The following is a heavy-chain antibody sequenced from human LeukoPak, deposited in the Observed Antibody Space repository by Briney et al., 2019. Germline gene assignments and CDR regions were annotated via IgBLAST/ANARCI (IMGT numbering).Heavy chain of an antibody. Sequence: ASVKVSCKASGYTFTSYYMHWVRQAPGQGLEWMGIINPSGGSTSYAQKFQGRVTMTRDISTSTVYMELSSLRSEDTAVYYCARVDVEDGYNYPFDYWGQGTLVTVSS. CDR3: ARVDVEDGYNYPFDY. CDR2: INPSGGST. J-gene: IGHJ4*02. V-gene: IGHV1-46*01. CDR1: GYTFTSYY. D-gene: IGHD5-24*01.